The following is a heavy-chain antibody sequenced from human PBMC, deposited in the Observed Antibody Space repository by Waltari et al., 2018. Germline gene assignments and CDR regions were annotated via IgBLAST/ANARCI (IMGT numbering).Heavy chain of an antibody. V-gene: IGHV1-8*01. CDR1: GYTFTSGD. CDR2: MNPNSGNA. J-gene: IGHJ6*02. Sequence: VQLVQCGAEVKKPGASVKVSCKASGYTFTSGDINWVRQVSGQGLEWMGWMNPNSGNANTAQKFQGRVTMTMEISTSTAYMDLSSLTSEDTAVYYCAAEKWERQGGYYYYGMDVWGQGT. CDR3: AAEKWERQGGYYYYGMDV. D-gene: IGHD1-26*01.